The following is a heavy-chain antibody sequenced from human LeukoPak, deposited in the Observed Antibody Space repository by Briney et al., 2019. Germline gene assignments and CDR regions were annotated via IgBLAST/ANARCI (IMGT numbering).Heavy chain of an antibody. V-gene: IGHV1-2*02. Sequence: ASVKVSCKASGYSFTGYYMHWVRQAPGQGLEWMGWINPNSGGTNYAQKFQGRVTMTRDTSISTAYMELSRLRSDDTAVYYCARDRVVVPAAFDYWGQGTLVTVSS. J-gene: IGHJ4*02. CDR2: INPNSGGT. CDR3: ARDRVVVPAAFDY. CDR1: GYSFTGYY. D-gene: IGHD2-2*01.